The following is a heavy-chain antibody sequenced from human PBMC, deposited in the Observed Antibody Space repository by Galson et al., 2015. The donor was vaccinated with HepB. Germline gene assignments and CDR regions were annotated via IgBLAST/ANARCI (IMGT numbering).Heavy chain of an antibody. J-gene: IGHJ6*02. CDR3: ARTGVELRLGELSLYDYYYGMDV. V-gene: IGHV4-4*02. Sequence: ETLSLTCAVSGGSISSSNWWSWVRQPPGKGLEWIGEIYHSGSTNYNPSLKSRVTISVDKSKNQFSLKLSSVTAADTAVYYCARTGVELRLGELSLYDYYYGMDVWGQGTTVTVSS. CDR2: IYHSGST. D-gene: IGHD3-16*02. CDR1: GGSISSSNW.